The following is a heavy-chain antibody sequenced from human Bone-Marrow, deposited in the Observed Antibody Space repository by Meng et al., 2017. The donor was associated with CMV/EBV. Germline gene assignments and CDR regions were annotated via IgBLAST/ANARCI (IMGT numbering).Heavy chain of an antibody. CDR2: IYPGDSDT. CDR1: GYSFTSYW. CDR3: ARIKGVVPALPRFDP. J-gene: IGHJ5*02. D-gene: IGHD2-2*01. V-gene: IGHV5-51*01. Sequence: GESLKISCTGSGYSFTSYWIGWVRQMPGKGLEWMGIIYPGDSDTRYSPSFQGQVTISADKSISTAYLQWSSLKASDTAMYYCARIKGVVPALPRFDPWGQGTLVTFSS.